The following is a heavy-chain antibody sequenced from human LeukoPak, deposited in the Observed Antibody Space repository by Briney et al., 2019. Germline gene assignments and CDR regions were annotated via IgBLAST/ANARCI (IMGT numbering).Heavy chain of an antibody. V-gene: IGHV3-30*18. D-gene: IGHD3-3*01. J-gene: IGHJ4*02. CDR2: ISYDGSNK. CDR3: AKDKVLRYDFWSGSLDY. CDR1: GFTFSSYG. Sequence: PGGSLRLSCAASGFTFSSYGMHWVRQAPGKGLEWVAVISYDGSNKYYADSVKGRFTISRDNSKNTLYLQMNSLRAEDTAVYYCAKDKVLRYDFWSGSLDYWGQGTLVTVSS.